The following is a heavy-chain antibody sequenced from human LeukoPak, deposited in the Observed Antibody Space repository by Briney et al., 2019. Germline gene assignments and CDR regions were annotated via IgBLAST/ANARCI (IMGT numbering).Heavy chain of an antibody. V-gene: IGHV4-59*01. CDR1: GGSISSYY. Sequence: SETLSLTCTVSGGSISSYYWSWIRQPPGKGLEWIGYIYYSGNTNYNPSLKSRVTISVDTSKNQFSLRLSSVTAADTAVYYCARSYCGGGTCLTTDAFDIWGQGTMVTVSS. CDR3: ARSYCGGGTCLTTDAFDI. CDR2: IYYSGNT. J-gene: IGHJ3*02. D-gene: IGHD2-15*01.